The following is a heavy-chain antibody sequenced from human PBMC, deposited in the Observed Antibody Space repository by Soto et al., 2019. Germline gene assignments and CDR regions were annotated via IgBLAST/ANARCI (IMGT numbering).Heavy chain of an antibody. CDR3: AKGGSSSFYGVYY. Sequence: PSETMSLTCTVAGGSISSYYWSWVRQPPGKGLEWIGYIYYTGSTYYNPSLKSRVTMSIDTSKNTLYLQMNSLRAEDTAVYYCAKGGSSSFYGVYYWGQGSLVTVSS. CDR1: GGSISSYY. D-gene: IGHD6-13*01. J-gene: IGHJ4*02. CDR2: IYYTGST. V-gene: IGHV4-59*12.